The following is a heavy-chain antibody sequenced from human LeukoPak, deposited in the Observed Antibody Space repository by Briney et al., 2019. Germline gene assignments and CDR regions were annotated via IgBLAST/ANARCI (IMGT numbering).Heavy chain of an antibody. CDR1: GGSISSSSYY. V-gene: IGHV4-39*01. D-gene: IGHD6-13*01. Sequence: ASETLSLTCTVSGGSISSSSYYWGWIRQPPGKGLEWIGSIYYSGSTYYNPSLKSRVTISVDTSKNQFSLKLSSVTAADTAVYYCARRQLVLNWFDPWGQGTLVTVSS. CDR2: IYYSGST. J-gene: IGHJ5*02. CDR3: ARRQLVLNWFDP.